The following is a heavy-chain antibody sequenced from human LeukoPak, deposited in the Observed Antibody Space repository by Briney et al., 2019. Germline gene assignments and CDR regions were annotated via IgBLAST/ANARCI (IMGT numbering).Heavy chain of an antibody. V-gene: IGHV3-74*01. CDR1: GFTFSSYW. Sequence: GGSLRLSCAASGFTFSSYWMHWVRQAPGKGLVWVSRINSDGSSTSYADSVKGRFTISRDNAKSTLYLQMNSLRAGDTAVYYCARRRGGYYYMDVWGKGTTVTVSS. CDR3: ARRRGGYYYMDV. J-gene: IGHJ6*03. D-gene: IGHD3-10*01. CDR2: INSDGSST.